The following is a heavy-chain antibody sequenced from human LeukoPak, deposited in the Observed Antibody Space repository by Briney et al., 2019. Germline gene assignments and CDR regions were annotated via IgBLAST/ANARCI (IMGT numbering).Heavy chain of an antibody. CDR2: ISSGGDIM. J-gene: IGHJ1*01. CDR1: GLRFSDYY. V-gene: IGHV3-11*01. Sequence: PGGSLRLSCAASGLRFSDYYVSWIRQAPGKGLQWVSYISSGGDIMHYADSVKGRFTSSRDNAKNSGYLEMNSLGAEDTAVYYCATNLIGAGEYFQQWGQGTLVTVSS. D-gene: IGHD2/OR15-2a*01. CDR3: ATNLIGAGEYFQQ.